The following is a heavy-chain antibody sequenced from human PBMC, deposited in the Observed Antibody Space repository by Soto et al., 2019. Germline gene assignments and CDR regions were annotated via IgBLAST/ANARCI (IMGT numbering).Heavy chain of an antibody. CDR2: IIPIFGTA. J-gene: IGHJ5*02. CDR1: GGTFSSYA. Sequence: ASVKVSCKASGGTFSSYAISWVRQAPGQGLEWMGGIIPIFGTANYAQKFQGRVTITADESTSTAYMELSSLRSEDTAVYYCASEYYDSSGYLSWGQGTLVTVSS. CDR3: ASEYYDSSGYLS. V-gene: IGHV1-69*13. D-gene: IGHD3-22*01.